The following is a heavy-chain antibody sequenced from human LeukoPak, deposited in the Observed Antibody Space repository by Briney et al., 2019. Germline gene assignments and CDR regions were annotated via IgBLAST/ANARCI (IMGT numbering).Heavy chain of an antibody. CDR1: GFTFSYNY. Sequence: GGSLRLSCAVSGFTFSYNYMSWVRQAPGKGLEWVSVIYSGGSTNYSDAVKGGFTISRDNSKNTLFLQMNSLRAEDTAVYYCARDAFGTYDTSGYLGYWGQGPLVTVS. CDR3: ARDAFGTYDTSGYLGY. D-gene: IGHD3-22*01. CDR2: IYSGGST. V-gene: IGHV3-53*01. J-gene: IGHJ4*02.